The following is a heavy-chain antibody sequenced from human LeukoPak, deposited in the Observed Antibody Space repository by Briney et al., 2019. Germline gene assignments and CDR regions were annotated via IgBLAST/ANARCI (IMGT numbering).Heavy chain of an antibody. D-gene: IGHD3-10*01. J-gene: IGHJ4*02. CDR2: FYYSGST. V-gene: IGHV4-39*05. Sequence: PSETPSLTCTVSGGSITSSNYYWGWIRQPPWKGLEWIGSFYYSGSTNYNPSLKSRVSISADTSKNQFSLKLSSVTAADTAVYYCVYYYGSGSVEYWGQGTLVTVSS. CDR3: VYYYGSGSVEY. CDR1: GGSITSSNYY.